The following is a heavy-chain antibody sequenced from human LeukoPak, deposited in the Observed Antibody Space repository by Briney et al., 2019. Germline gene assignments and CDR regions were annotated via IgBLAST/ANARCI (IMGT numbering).Heavy chain of an antibody. CDR2: IYYSGST. J-gene: IGHJ4*02. D-gene: IGHD2-21*02. Sequence: SETLSLTCTVSGGSLSSSSYYWGWIRQPPGKGLEWIASIYYSGSTYYNPSLKSRVTMSVDTSKNQFSLKLSSVTAADTAMYYCARQTSMVTMYYFDQWGQGTLVTVSS. CDR3: ARQTSMVTMYYFDQ. CDR1: GGSLSSSSYY. V-gene: IGHV4-39*01.